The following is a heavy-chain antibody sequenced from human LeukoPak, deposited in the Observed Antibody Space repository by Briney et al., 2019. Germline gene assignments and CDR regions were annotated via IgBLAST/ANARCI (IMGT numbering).Heavy chain of an antibody. V-gene: IGHV5-51*07. CDR2: INPVDSDT. Sequence: GESLKISCKASGYSFTDYWIGWVHQMPGKGLEWMGIINPVDSDTRYGPSFQGQVTISADKSISTAYLQWSSLKASDTAIYYCARTWNFDYWGQGTLVTVSS. CDR1: GYSFTDYW. CDR3: ARTWNFDY. J-gene: IGHJ4*02. D-gene: IGHD5-12*01.